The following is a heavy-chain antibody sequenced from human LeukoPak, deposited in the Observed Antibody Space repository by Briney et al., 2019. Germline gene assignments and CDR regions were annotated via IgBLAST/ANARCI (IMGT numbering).Heavy chain of an antibody. D-gene: IGHD2-15*01. Sequence: SETLSLTCTVSGVSVSNYYWTWIPQSPGEGLECIGYISYRGSTNYNPSLRSRVSISVDKSNNHVSLRLTSVSATDAGMFYCARSLSGGRSFGYWGQGTVVTVSS. CDR3: ARSLSGGRSFGY. J-gene: IGHJ4*02. CDR1: GVSVSNYY. V-gene: IGHV4-59*02. CDR2: ISYRGST.